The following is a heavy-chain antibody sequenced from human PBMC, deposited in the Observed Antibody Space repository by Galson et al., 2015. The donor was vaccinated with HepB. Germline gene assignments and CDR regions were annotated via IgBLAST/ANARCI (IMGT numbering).Heavy chain of an antibody. Sequence: SLRLSCAASGFTFSSYSMNWVCQAPGKGLEWVSYISSSSSTIYYADSVKGRFTISRDNAKNSLYLQMNSLRDEDTAVYYCARVTSAYCGGDCYSYWGQGTLVTVSS. D-gene: IGHD2-21*02. CDR1: GFTFSSYS. CDR2: ISSSSSTI. V-gene: IGHV3-48*02. J-gene: IGHJ4*02. CDR3: ARVTSAYCGGDCYSY.